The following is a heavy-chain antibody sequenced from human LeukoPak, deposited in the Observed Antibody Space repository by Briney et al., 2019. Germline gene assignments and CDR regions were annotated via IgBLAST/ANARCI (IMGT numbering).Heavy chain of an antibody. CDR3: AKSGGYGLIDY. V-gene: IGHV4-39*01. CDR1: GASVSGSNYY. Sequence: PSETLSLTCAVSGASVSGSNYYWGWIRQPPGKGLEWIGNIYSSGSTYYNASLQSRVTISIDTSKNQFSLRLNSVTAADTAMYYCAKSGGYGLIDYWSQGTRVTVSS. J-gene: IGHJ4*02. D-gene: IGHD1-26*01. CDR2: IYSSGST.